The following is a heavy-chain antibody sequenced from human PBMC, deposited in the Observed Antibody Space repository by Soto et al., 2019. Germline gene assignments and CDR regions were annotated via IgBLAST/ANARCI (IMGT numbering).Heavy chain of an antibody. CDR3: ARLRGAFLISTYNWFDP. Sequence: QVQLQESGPGLVKPSETLSLTCTVSGDSIDTSKYYWGWVRQPPGKGLEWLGSIYYSGTTYYNPSLKSRVTISADPSKNQFSLELSSVTAADTAFYYCARLRGAFLISTYNWFDPWGQGTLVTVSS. CDR1: GDSIDTSKYY. CDR2: IYYSGTT. J-gene: IGHJ5*02. V-gene: IGHV4-39*01. D-gene: IGHD2-2*01.